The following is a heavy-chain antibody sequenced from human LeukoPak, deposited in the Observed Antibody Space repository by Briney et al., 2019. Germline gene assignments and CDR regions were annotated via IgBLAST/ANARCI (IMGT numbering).Heavy chain of an antibody. Sequence: ASVKVSCKASGYTFTSYDINWVRQATGQGLEWMGWMNPNSGNTGYAQKFQGRVTITRSTSISTAYMELSSLRSEDTAVYYCARGAYYYDSSGNAFDIWGQGTMVTVSS. CDR2: MNPNSGNT. D-gene: IGHD3-22*01. CDR3: ARGAYYYDSSGNAFDI. CDR1: GYTFTSYD. V-gene: IGHV1-8*03. J-gene: IGHJ3*02.